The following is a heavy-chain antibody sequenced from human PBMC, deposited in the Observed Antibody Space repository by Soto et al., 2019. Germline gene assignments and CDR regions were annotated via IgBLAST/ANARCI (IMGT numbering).Heavy chain of an antibody. D-gene: IGHD2-2*01. V-gene: IGHV3-33*01. J-gene: IGHJ6*02. CDR3: ASFNCSSTSCYAFDYYGMDV. Sequence: GGSLRLSCAASGFTFSSYGMHWVRQAPGKGLEWVAVIWYDGSNKYYADSVKGRFTISRDNSKNTLYLQMNSLRAEDTAVYYCASFNCSSTSCYAFDYYGMDVWGQGTTVTVS. CDR2: IWYDGSNK. CDR1: GFTFSSYG.